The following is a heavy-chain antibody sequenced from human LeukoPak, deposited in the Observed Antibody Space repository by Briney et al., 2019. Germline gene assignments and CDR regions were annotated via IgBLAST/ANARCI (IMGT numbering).Heavy chain of an antibody. J-gene: IGHJ4*02. CDR2: IKQDGSEK. CDR1: GFTFSSYW. CDR3: ARTYYYDSSGYSTFDY. D-gene: IGHD3-22*01. Sequence: GGSLRLSCAASGFTFSSYWMSWVRQAPGKGLGWVANIKQDGSEKYYVDSVKGRFTISRDNAKNSLYLQMNSLRAEDTAVYYCARTYYYDSSGYSTFDYWGQGTLVTVSS. V-gene: IGHV3-7*01.